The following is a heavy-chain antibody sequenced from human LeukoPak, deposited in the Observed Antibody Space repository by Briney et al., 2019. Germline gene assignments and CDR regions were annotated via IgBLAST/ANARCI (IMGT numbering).Heavy chain of an antibody. Sequence: PSETLSLTCAVDGGSFTGYYWSWIRQPPGKGLEWIGEINHSGSTNYNPSLKSRVAISVDTSKNQFSLKLSSVTAADTAVYYCERGRRRRITMIVVAGPYFDYWGQGTLVTVSS. J-gene: IGHJ4*02. D-gene: IGHD3-22*01. CDR1: GGSFTGYY. V-gene: IGHV4-34*01. CDR2: INHSGST. CDR3: ERGRRRRITMIVVAGPYFDY.